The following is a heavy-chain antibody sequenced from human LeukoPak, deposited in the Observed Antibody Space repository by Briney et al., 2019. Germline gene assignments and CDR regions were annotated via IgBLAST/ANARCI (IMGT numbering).Heavy chain of an antibody. CDR3: ARHDYRGINDGMDV. V-gene: IGHV4-59*12. J-gene: IGHJ6*02. CDR1: GGSISSYY. Sequence: SETLSLTCTVSGGSISSYYWSWIRQPPGKGLEWIGYIYYSGSTNYNPSLKSRVTISVDTSKNQFSLKLSSVTAADTAVYYCARHDYRGINDGMDVWGQGTTVIVSS. CDR2: IYYSGST. D-gene: IGHD3-16*02.